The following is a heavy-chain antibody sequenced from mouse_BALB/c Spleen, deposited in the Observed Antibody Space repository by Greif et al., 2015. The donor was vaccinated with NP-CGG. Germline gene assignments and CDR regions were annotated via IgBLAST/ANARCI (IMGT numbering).Heavy chain of an antibody. CDR3: AREGIYYGGFAY. V-gene: IGHV1S56*01. CDR2: IYPGNVNT. J-gene: IGHJ3*01. D-gene: IGHD2-1*01. Sequence: QVQLQQSGPELVRPGASVGISCKASGYTFTSYYIHWVKQRPGQGLEWIGWIYPGNVNTKYNEKFKGKATLTAVKSSSTAYMQLSSLTSEDSAVYFCAREGIYYGGFAYWGQGTLVTVSA. CDR1: GYTFTSYY.